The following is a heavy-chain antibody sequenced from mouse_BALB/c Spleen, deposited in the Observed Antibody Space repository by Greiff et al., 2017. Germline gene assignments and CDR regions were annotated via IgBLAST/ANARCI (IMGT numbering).Heavy chain of an antibody. CDR2: IYPGSGST. Sequence: QVQLQQSGAELVKPGTSVKLSCKASGYNFTSYWINWVKLRPGQGLEWIGDIYPGSGSTNYNEKFKSKATLTVDTSSSTAYMQLSSLASEDSALYYCARGGYDYDDGAWFAYWGQGTLVTVSA. J-gene: IGHJ3*01. D-gene: IGHD2-4*01. V-gene: IGHV1-55*01. CDR1: GYNFTSYW. CDR3: ARGGYDYDDGAWFAY.